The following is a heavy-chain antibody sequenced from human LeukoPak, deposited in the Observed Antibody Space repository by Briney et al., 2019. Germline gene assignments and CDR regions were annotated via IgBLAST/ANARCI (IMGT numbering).Heavy chain of an antibody. V-gene: IGHV4-59*01. CDR2: ISYSGST. CDR1: GGSINSYY. D-gene: IGHD3-22*01. J-gene: IGHJ5*02. CDR3: AREPGFDSSGYLNWFDP. Sequence: KASETLSLTCTVSGGSINSYYWSWIRQPPGKGLEWIACISYSGSTKYNPSLKSRVTTSVDTSKNQLSLKLSSVTAADTAVYYCAREPGFDSSGYLNWFDPWGQGTLVTVSS.